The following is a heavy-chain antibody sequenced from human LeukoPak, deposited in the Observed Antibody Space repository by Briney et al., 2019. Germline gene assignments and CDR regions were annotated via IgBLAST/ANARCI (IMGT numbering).Heavy chain of an antibody. V-gene: IGHV4-4*07. J-gene: IGHJ4*02. Sequence: SETLSLTCTVSGGSISSYYWSWIRQPAGKGLEWIGRIYTSGSTNYNPSLKSRVTMSVDTSKNQFSLKLSSVTAADTAVYYCARSMSYYDSSPSNYWGQGTLVTVSS. CDR1: GGSISSYY. CDR3: ARSMSYYDSSPSNY. D-gene: IGHD3-22*01. CDR2: IYTSGST.